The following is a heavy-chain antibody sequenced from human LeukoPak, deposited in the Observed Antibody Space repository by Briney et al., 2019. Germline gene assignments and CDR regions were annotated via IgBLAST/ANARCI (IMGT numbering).Heavy chain of an antibody. CDR3: ATEVRGVI. J-gene: IGHJ4*02. CDR1: GFTFSSFS. V-gene: IGHV3-48*01. Sequence: GGSLRLSCAASGFTFSSFSMNWVRQAPGKGLEWVSYISSGSSTIYYADSVKGRFAISRDNAKNSLYLQMNSLRAEDTAVYYCATEVRGVIWGQGTLVTVSS. CDR2: ISSGSSTI. D-gene: IGHD3-10*01.